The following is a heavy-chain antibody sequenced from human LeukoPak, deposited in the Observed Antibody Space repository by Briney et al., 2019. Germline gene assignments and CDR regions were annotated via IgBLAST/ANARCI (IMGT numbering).Heavy chain of an antibody. CDR3: ARDSSHYLGSSDY. V-gene: IGHV3-23*01. Sequence: WGSLRVSCEASGFTFSNYPMSWVRQAPGRGLEWVSVISESGDVTHYADAMKGRFTISRDNAKNTLNLQMNSLRAEDTAIYYCARDSSHYLGSSDYWGQGTLVTVSS. J-gene: IGHJ4*02. CDR1: GFTFSNYP. CDR2: ISESGDVT. D-gene: IGHD6-6*01.